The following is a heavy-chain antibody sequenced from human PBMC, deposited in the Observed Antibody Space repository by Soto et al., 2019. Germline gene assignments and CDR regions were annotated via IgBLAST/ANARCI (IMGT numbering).Heavy chain of an antibody. J-gene: IGHJ4*02. Sequence: EVQLVESGGGLVKPGESLRLSCAASGFTFSSYDMHWVRQAPGGGLEWVSTISTTSFFTYYTDSVKGRFTISRDNAKNSLYLQMNSLRAEDTAVYYCARGDCSGGTCYLGYFDYWRQGTLVTVSS. V-gene: IGHV3-21*01. CDR3: ARGDCSGGTCYLGYFDY. CDR1: GFTFSSYD. D-gene: IGHD2-15*01. CDR2: ISTTSFFT.